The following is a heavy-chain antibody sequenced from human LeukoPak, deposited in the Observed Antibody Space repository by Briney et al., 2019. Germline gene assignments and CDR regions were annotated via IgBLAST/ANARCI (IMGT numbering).Heavy chain of an antibody. Sequence: SVKVSCKASGGTFSSYAISWVRQAPGQGLEWMGGIIPIFGTANYAQKFQGRVTITADESTSTAYMELSSLRSEDTAVYYCARGLSDHDYGDYAGENYYYGMDVWGQGTTVTVSS. CDR1: GGTFSSYA. J-gene: IGHJ6*02. D-gene: IGHD4-17*01. CDR2: IIPIFGTA. V-gene: IGHV1-69*01. CDR3: ARGLSDHDYGDYAGENYYYGMDV.